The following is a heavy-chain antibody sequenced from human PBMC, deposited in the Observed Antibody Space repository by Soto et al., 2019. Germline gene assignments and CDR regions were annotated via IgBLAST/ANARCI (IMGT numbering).Heavy chain of an antibody. CDR3: VRGPSDHKLRLVEWPYGDY. V-gene: IGHV3-53*01. J-gene: IGHJ4*02. CDR1: GFIVSSNQ. CDR2: IYSGHTT. Sequence: EVQLVESGGGLIQPGGSLRLSCVASGFIVSSNQMSWVRQAPGKGLEWVSVIYSGHTTYYADSVEGRFTISRDDSKNKLYLQMNSLRVEDTAVYYCVRGPSDHKLRLVEWPYGDYWGQGALVTVSS. D-gene: IGHD3-3*01.